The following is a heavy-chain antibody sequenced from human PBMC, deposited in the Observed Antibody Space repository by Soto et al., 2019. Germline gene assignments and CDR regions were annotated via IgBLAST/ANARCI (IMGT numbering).Heavy chain of an antibody. CDR2: ISGSGGST. J-gene: IGHJ6*03. Sequence: GGSLRLSCAASGFTFSSYAMSWVRQAPGKGLEWVSAISGSGGSTYYADSVKGRFTISRDNSKNTLYLQMNSLRAEDTAVYYCAKSYYDFWSGYYPTMDVWGKWTTVTVSS. D-gene: IGHD3-3*01. CDR3: AKSYYDFWSGYYPTMDV. V-gene: IGHV3-23*01. CDR1: GFTFSSYA.